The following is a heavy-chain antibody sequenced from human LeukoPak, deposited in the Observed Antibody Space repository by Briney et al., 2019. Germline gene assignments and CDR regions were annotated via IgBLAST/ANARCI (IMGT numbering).Heavy chain of an antibody. J-gene: IGHJ4*02. CDR3: ARDGDSSGYYDLGY. CDR1: GFTFSSYE. Sequence: GGSLRLSCAASGFTFSSYEMSWVRQAPGKGLEWVSYISSSGSTIYYADSVKGRFTISRDNAKNSLYLQTNSLRAEDTAVYYCARDGDSSGYYDLGYWGQGTLVTVSS. CDR2: ISSSGSTI. D-gene: IGHD3-22*01. V-gene: IGHV3-48*03.